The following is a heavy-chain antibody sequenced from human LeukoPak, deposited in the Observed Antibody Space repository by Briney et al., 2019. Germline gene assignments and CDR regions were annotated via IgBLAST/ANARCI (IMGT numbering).Heavy chain of an antibody. J-gene: IGHJ4*02. CDR3: ARVIGNGYNYAFDY. V-gene: IGHV1-69*13. D-gene: IGHD5-24*01. Sequence: ASVKVSCNASGYTFTSYGISCVRQALGQRVEWMGGCIPIFGTANYAQKFQGRVTITADESTSTAYLKLSSLRSEDTAVYYCARVIGNGYNYAFDYWGQGTLVTVSS. CDR2: CIPIFGTA. CDR1: GYTFTSYG.